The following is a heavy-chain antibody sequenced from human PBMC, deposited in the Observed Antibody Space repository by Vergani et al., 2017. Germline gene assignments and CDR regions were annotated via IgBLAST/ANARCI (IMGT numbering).Heavy chain of an antibody. CDR1: GFTFSSYW. Sequence: EVQLVESGGGLVQPGGSLRLSCAASGFTFSSYWMSWVRQAPGKGLEWVANIKQDGSEKYYVDSVKGRFTISRDNAKNSLYLQMNSLRAEDTAVYYCTIRGDYGGNLPRYYYYMDVWGKGTTVTVSS. D-gene: IGHD4-23*01. V-gene: IGHV3-7*01. CDR2: IKQDGSEK. J-gene: IGHJ6*03. CDR3: TIRGDYGGNLPRYYYYMDV.